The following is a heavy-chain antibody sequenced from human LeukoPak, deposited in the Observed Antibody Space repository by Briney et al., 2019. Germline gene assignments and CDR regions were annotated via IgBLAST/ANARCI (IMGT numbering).Heavy chain of an antibody. CDR2: MTYDAYNA. Sequence: PGGSLRLSCAASGFMFSAHGMHWVRQAPGKGLEWVAFMTYDAYNAYYVDSVKGRFTISRDNSNNTLYLQMNSLRTEDTAVYYCARDPYNWNVFDYWGPGTLVTVSS. D-gene: IGHD1-20*01. CDR3: ARDPYNWNVFDY. CDR1: GFMFSAHG. J-gene: IGHJ4*02. V-gene: IGHV3-30*02.